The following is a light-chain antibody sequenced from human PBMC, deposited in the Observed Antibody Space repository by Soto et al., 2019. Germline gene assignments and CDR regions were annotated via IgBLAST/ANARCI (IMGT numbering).Light chain of an antibody. CDR1: QSVSSSY. CDR3: QQRSNWIT. Sequence: EIVLTQSPGTLPLSPGERATLSCRASQSVSSSYLAWYQQKPSQAPRLLIYGASSRATGIPDRFSGSGSGTDFTLTISSLEPEDFAVYYCQQRSNWITFGQGTRLEIK. CDR2: GAS. V-gene: IGKV3D-20*02. J-gene: IGKJ5*01.